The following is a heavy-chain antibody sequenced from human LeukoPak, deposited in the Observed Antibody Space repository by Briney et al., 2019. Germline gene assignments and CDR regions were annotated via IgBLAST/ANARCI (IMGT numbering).Heavy chain of an antibody. CDR2: MSSSSSYR. J-gene: IGHJ4*02. Sequence: GGSLRLSCAASGCTFSSYSMNWVRQAPGKGLEWVSSMSSSSSYRYYADSVKGRFTISRDNAKNSLYLQMNSLRAADTAVYYCARDYYDSSGYFWGQGTLVTVSS. CDR1: GCTFSSYS. V-gene: IGHV3-21*01. CDR3: ARDYYDSSGYF. D-gene: IGHD3-22*01.